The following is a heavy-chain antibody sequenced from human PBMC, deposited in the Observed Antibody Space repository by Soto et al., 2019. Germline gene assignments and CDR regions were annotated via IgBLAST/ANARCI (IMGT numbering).Heavy chain of an antibody. CDR1: GFSFSSYG. J-gene: IGHJ4*02. V-gene: IGHV3-33*06. CDR2: IWYDGSNE. Sequence: QVQLVESGGGVVQPGRSLRLSCAASGFSFSSYGIHWVRQAPGKGLEWVAVIWYDGSNEYYADSVKGRFPISRDNSKSTVYLQMSSLRGEDTAVYYCAKDRGGGAVVPDYWGQGTLVTVSS. CDR3: AKDRGGGAVVPDY. D-gene: IGHD2-21*01.